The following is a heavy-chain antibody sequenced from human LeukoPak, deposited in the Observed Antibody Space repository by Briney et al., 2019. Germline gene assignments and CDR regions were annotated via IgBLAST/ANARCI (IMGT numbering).Heavy chain of an antibody. D-gene: IGHD6-13*01. CDR1: GFTFSSYW. CDR2: INSDGSST. CDR3: ARVIAAAGIFDY. Sequence: GGSLRLSRAASGFTFSSYWMHWVRQAPGKGLVWVSRINSDGSSTTYADSVKGRFTISRDNAKNTLYLQMNSLRAEDTAVYYCARVIAAAGIFDYWGQGTLVTVSS. J-gene: IGHJ4*02. V-gene: IGHV3-74*01.